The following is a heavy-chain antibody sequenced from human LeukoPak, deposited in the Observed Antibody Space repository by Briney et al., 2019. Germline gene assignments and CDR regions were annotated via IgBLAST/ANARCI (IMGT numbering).Heavy chain of an antibody. D-gene: IGHD6-19*01. CDR3: ARDKRVAVAGTYIYYYYMDV. Sequence: SETLSLTCTVSGGSISSGTYYWSWIRQPAGKGLEWIGRIYTSGSTNYNPSLKSRVTMSVDTSKNQFSLKLSSVTAADTAVYYCARDKRVAVAGTYIYYYYMDVWGNGTTVTISS. J-gene: IGHJ6*03. CDR1: GGSISSGTYY. V-gene: IGHV4-61*02. CDR2: IYTSGST.